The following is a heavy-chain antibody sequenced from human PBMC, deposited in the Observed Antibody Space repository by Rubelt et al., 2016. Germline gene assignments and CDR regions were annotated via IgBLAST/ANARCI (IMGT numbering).Heavy chain of an antibody. CDR2: MYPNGDT. Sequence: EVQLVESGGGLVQPGGSLGLSCAASGFTVSDSYLSWVRQAPGKGLEWVSVMYPNGDTHYRDPVGGRFTISRDYSKNTLYLQMDSRRAEDAAVYYCARRTDCVSGCHFNVWGRGTLVTVSS. V-gene: IGHV3-53*01. D-gene: IGHD6-19*01. J-gene: IGHJ2*01. CDR3: ARRTDCVSGCHFNV. CDR1: GFTVSDSY.